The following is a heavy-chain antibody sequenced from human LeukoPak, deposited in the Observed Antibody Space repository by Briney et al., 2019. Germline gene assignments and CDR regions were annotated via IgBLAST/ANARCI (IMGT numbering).Heavy chain of an antibody. V-gene: IGHV1-18*01. CDR2: ISAYNGNT. D-gene: IGHD1-26*01. Sequence: ASVKVSCKASGYTFTSHGISWVRQAPGQGLEWMGWISAYNGNTNYTQKPQGRVTMTTDTSTSTAYMELRSLRSYDTAVYYWARGVVGATFLPVVWGQGTLVTVSS. CDR3: ARGVVGATFLPVV. CDR1: GYTFTSHG. J-gene: IGHJ4*02.